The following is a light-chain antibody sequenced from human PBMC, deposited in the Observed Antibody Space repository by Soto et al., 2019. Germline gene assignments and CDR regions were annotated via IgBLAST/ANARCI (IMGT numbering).Light chain of an antibody. V-gene: IGLV1-44*01. CDR3: AAWDDSLNGHYV. CDR2: NNN. J-gene: IGLJ1*01. Sequence: QSVLTQPPSASGTPGQTVTISCSGGSSNIGSNIVNWYQQLPGTAPKLLIYNNNERPSGVPDRFFGSKSGTSASMAISGLQSEDEADYYCAAWDDSLNGHYVFGTGTKLTVL. CDR1: SSNIGSNI.